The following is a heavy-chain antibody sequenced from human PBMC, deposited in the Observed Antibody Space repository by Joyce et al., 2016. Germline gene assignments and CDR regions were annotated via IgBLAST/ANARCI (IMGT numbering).Heavy chain of an antibody. D-gene: IGHD3-22*01. J-gene: IGHJ4*02. CDR3: ARGGYYDFSSDY. CDR1: DFTFSNYA. CDR2: ISYEGSTK. V-gene: IGHV3-30-3*01. Sequence: QVQLVESGGGVVQPGRSLRLSCAAADFTFSNYAMHWVRQAPGKGLEWVAVISYEGSTKHYADSVKGRFTISRDNSKNTLYLQMNSLRAEDAAVYYCARGGYYDFSSDYWGQGTLVTVSS.